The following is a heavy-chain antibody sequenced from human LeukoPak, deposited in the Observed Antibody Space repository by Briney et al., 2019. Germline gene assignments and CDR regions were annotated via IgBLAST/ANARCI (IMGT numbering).Heavy chain of an antibody. CDR3: QGSSHEPDFFDH. CDR1: GFTFSNVW. V-gene: IGHV3-15*01. J-gene: IGHJ4*02. Sequence: GGSLRLSCTATGFTFSNVWMSWVRQAPGKGLEGVGRVKSIVDGGTTDYAAPVKGRFTISRDDSKNTVYLQMNSLKTEDTAVYYCQGSSHEPDFFDHWGQGALVTVSS. CDR2: VKSIVDGGTT. D-gene: IGHD6-13*01.